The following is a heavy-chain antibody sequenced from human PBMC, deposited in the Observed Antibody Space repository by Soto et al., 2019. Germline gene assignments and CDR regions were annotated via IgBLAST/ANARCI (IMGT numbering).Heavy chain of an antibody. CDR2: IYYSGST. V-gene: IGHV4-39*01. CDR3: ARQAMVRGVPYYYYGMDV. CDR1: GCSISSSSYY. Sequence: PSEPLSLTCNVSGCSISSSSYYWGWIRQPPGKGLEWIGSIYYSGSTYYNPSLKSRVTISVDTSKNQFSLKLSSVTAADMAVYYCARQAMVRGVPYYYYGMDVWGQGTTVT. D-gene: IGHD3-10*01. J-gene: IGHJ6*02.